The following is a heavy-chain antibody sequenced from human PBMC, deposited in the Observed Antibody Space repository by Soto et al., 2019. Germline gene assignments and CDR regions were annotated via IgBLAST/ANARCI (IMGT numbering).Heavy chain of an antibody. D-gene: IGHD2-15*01. CDR2: ISGGGGST. V-gene: IGHV3-23*01. CDR3: AKSMGGTANGMDV. Sequence: PGGSLRLSCAASGFSFSIYAMNWVRQAPGKGLEWVSGISGGGGSTYHADSVKGRFTISRDNAKNSLYLQMNSLRAEDTALYYCAKSMGGTANGMDVWGQGTTVTVSS. J-gene: IGHJ6*02. CDR1: GFSFSIYA.